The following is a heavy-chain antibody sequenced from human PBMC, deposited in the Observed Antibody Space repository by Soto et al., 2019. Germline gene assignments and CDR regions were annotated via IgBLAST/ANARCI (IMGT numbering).Heavy chain of an antibody. CDR3: AREYRYCSSTSCHYYGMDV. V-gene: IGHV1-3*01. D-gene: IGHD2-2*01. CDR1: GYTFTSYA. Sequence: ASVKVSCKASGYTFTSYAMHWVRQAPGQRLEWMGWINAGNGNTKYSQKFQGRVTITRDTSASTAYMELSSLRSEDTAVYYCAREYRYCSSTSCHYYGMDVWGQGTTVTV. CDR2: INAGNGNT. J-gene: IGHJ6*02.